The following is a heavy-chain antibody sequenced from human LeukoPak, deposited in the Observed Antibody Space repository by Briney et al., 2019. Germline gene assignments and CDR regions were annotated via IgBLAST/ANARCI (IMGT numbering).Heavy chain of an antibody. CDR1: GGSISSYY. Sequence: SETLSLTCTVSGGSISSYYWSWIRQPPGKGLEWIGYIYYSGSTNYNPSLKSRVTISVDTSKNQFSLKLSSVTAADTAVYYCARAHSGYDYGVDYWGQGTLVTVSS. V-gene: IGHV4-59*08. CDR3: ARAHSGYDYGVDY. D-gene: IGHD5-12*01. CDR2: IYYSGST. J-gene: IGHJ4*02.